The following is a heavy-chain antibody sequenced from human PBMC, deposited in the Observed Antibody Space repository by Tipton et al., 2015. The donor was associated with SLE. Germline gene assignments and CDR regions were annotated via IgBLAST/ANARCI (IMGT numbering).Heavy chain of an antibody. CDR1: GGSFSGYY. Sequence: TLSLTCAVYGGSFSGYYWSWIRQPPGKGMEWIGEISNSGSTNYNPSLKSRVTISVDTSKNQFSLKLSSVTAADASVYYCAGAAPGVQGVNDAFDIWGQGTMVTVSS. CDR3: AGAAPGVQGVNDAFDI. D-gene: IGHD3-10*01. CDR2: ISNSGST. V-gene: IGHV4-34*01. J-gene: IGHJ3*02.